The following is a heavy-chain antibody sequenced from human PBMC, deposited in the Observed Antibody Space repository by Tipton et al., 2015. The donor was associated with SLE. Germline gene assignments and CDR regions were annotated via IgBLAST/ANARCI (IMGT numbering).Heavy chain of an antibody. J-gene: IGHJ5*02. CDR2: ILYNGVT. V-gene: IGHV4-59*11. CDR1: GGSLRSHY. CDR3: ARYTVGTMEDP. D-gene: IGHD4-11*01. Sequence: TLSLTCTVSGGSLRSHYWSWIRQPPGKGLEWIGSILYNGVTSYNPSLKSRITISLDTSKNQFSLKLTSMTAADTAVYYCARYTVGTMEDPWGQGILVTVSS.